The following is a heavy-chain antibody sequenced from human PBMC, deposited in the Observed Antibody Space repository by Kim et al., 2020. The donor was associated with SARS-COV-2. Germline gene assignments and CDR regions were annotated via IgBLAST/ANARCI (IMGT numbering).Heavy chain of an antibody. CDR3: ARVGSTVAAGSIDY. D-gene: IGHD6-13*01. Sequence: ADSGKGQFTISRNNAKNSLYLQMNSLQAEDPAVNYCARVGSTVAAGSIDYWGPGTLVTVSS. J-gene: IGHJ4*02. V-gene: IGHV3-11*01.